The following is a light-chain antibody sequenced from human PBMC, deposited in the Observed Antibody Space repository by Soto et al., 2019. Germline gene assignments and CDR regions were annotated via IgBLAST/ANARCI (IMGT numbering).Light chain of an antibody. Sequence: DIQMTQSPSTLSASVGDRVTITCRASQTISSWLDWYQQKPGKAPKLLIYAASTLQSGVPSRFSGSGSGTDFTLTISCLQSEDFATYYCQQYYSYPPTFGQGTQVDIK. CDR3: QQYYSYPPT. J-gene: IGKJ1*01. CDR1: QTISSW. CDR2: AAS. V-gene: IGKV1-5*01.